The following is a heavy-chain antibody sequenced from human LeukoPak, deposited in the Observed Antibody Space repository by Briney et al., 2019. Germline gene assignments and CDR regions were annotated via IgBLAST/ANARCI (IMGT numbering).Heavy chain of an antibody. D-gene: IGHD6-13*01. CDR1: GYTFTGYY. CDR3: ARETSSWYSLGYYYYYMDL. Sequence: ASVKVSCKASGYTFTGYYMHWVRQAPGQGLEWMGWINPNSGGTNYAQKFQGRVTMTRDTSISTAYMELSRLRSDDTAVYYCARETSSWYSLGYYYYYMDLWGKGTTVTVSS. V-gene: IGHV1-2*02. J-gene: IGHJ6*03. CDR2: INPNSGGT.